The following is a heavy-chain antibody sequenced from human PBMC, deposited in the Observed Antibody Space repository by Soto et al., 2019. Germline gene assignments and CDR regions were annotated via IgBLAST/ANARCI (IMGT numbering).Heavy chain of an antibody. Sequence: EVQLLESGGGLVQPGGSLRLSCAASGFTFSSYAMTWVRQAPGKGLEWVSSIITTGGTKYYADSVKGRFTISRDNYKNTVYLQATRLRAGDTAVYYCGKECTGGSCRAGYWGQGTLVTVSS. CDR1: GFTFSSYA. J-gene: IGHJ4*02. CDR3: GKECTGGSCRAGY. V-gene: IGHV3-23*01. CDR2: IITTGGTK. D-gene: IGHD2-15*01.